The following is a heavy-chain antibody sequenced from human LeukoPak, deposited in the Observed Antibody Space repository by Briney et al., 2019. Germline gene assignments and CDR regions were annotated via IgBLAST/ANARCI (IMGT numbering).Heavy chain of an antibody. CDR1: GGTFSSYA. Sequence: SVKVSCTASGGTFSSYAISWVRQAPGQGLEWMGGIIPIFGTANYAQKFQGRVTITADESTSTAYMELSSLRSEDTAVYYCASSLTIFGVVIYWGQGTLVTVSS. V-gene: IGHV1-69*01. J-gene: IGHJ4*02. D-gene: IGHD3-3*01. CDR3: ASSLTIFGVVIY. CDR2: IIPIFGTA.